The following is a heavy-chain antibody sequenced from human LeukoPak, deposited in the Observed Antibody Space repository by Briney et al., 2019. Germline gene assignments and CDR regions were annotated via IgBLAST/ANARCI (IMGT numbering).Heavy chain of an antibody. CDR1: GYTFTSYY. CDR2: INPNSGGT. D-gene: IGHD3-22*01. CDR3: ARDLDYYDSSGYYYDFGY. Sequence: ASVKVSCKASGYTFTSYYMHWVRQAPGQGLEWMGWINPNSGGTNYAQKFQGRVTMTRDTSISTAYMEVSRLRSDDTAVYYCARDLDYYDSSGYYYDFGYWGQGTLVTVSS. J-gene: IGHJ4*02. V-gene: IGHV1-2*02.